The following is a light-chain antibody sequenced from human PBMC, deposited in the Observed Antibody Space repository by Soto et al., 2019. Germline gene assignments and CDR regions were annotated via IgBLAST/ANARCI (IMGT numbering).Light chain of an antibody. CDR2: TAS. CDR3: QQAASFPIT. Sequence: DIQMTQSPSTLSASVGDRVTITCRASQSISSWLAWYQQKPGKAPKLLIYTASSLQSGVPSRFSGSGSGTDFTLTINGLRPEDFATYYCQQAASFPITFGQGTRLEIK. V-gene: IGKV1-12*01. J-gene: IGKJ5*01. CDR1: QSISSW.